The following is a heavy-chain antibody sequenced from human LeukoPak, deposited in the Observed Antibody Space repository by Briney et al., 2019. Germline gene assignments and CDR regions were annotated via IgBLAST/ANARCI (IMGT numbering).Heavy chain of an antibody. Sequence: ASVKVSCKASGYTFTSYGISWVRQAPGQGLEWMGWISAYSGNTNYAKKLQGRVTMTTDTSTSTAYMELRSLRSDDTAVYYCARVRLSSEMGYYYYYMDVWGKGTTVTVSS. CDR2: ISAYSGNT. CDR3: ARVRLSSEMGYYYYYMDV. V-gene: IGHV1-18*01. CDR1: GYTFTSYG. J-gene: IGHJ6*03. D-gene: IGHD5-24*01.